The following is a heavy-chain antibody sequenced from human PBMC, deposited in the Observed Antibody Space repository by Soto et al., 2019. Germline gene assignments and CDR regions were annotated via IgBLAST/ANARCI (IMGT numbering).Heavy chain of an antibody. V-gene: IGHV3-7*04. D-gene: IGHD2-8*01. CDR1: GFTFSTYW. CDR2: MDQDGSET. Sequence: EVQLVESGGGLVQPGGSLRLSCADSGFTFSTYWMTWVRQPPGKGLEWVANMDQDGSETYYVDSVRGRFTVSRDNAKNSLYLQMNSLRVEDTAVYYSVWGGNFCIYWGQGTLVTVAP. J-gene: IGHJ4*02. CDR3: VWGGNFCIY.